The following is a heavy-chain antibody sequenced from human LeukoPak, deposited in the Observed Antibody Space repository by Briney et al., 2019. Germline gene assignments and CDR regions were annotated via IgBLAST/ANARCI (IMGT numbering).Heavy chain of an antibody. Sequence: PGGSLRLSCAASGFTFSSYALSWVRQAPGKGLEWVSAISGSGGSTYYADSVKGRFTISRDNSKNTLYLQMNSLRAEDTAVYYCAKDLDWLLILCAFDIWGQGTMVTVSS. CDR3: AKDLDWLLILCAFDI. D-gene: IGHD3/OR15-3a*01. CDR2: ISGSGGST. V-gene: IGHV3-23*01. J-gene: IGHJ3*02. CDR1: GFTFSSYA.